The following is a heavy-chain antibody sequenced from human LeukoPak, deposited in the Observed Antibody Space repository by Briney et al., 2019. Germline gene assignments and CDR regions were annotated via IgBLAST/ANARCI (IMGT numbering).Heavy chain of an antibody. CDR3: ARDTTDAAYYYGSGSSRFDP. J-gene: IGHJ5*02. V-gene: IGHV1-46*01. Sequence: GASVKVSCKASGYTFTSYYMHWVRQAPGQGLEWMGIINPSGGSTSYAQKFQGRVTMTRDTSTSTVYMELSSLRSEDTAVYYCARDTTDAAYYYGSGSSRFDPWGQRTLVTVSS. CDR2: INPSGGST. D-gene: IGHD3-10*01. CDR1: GYTFTSYY.